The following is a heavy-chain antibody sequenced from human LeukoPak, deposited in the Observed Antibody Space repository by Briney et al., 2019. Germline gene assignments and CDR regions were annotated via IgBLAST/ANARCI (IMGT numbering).Heavy chain of an antibody. V-gene: IGHV4-39*07. J-gene: IGHJ4*02. CDR1: GGSISSRHYY. D-gene: IGHD3/OR15-3a*01. CDR2: IYYSGST. CDR3: ARVWTVSRWYYFDY. Sequence: PSETLSLTCTVSGGSISSRHYYWGWIRQPPGKGLEWIGSIYYSGSTYYNPSLKSRVTISVETSKNQFSLKLSSVTAADTAVYYCARVWTVSRWYYFDYWGQGTLVTVSS.